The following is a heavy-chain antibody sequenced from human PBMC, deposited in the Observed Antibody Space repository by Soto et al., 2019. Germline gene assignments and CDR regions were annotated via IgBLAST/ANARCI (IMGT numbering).Heavy chain of an antibody. Sequence: GGSLRLSCAASGFTFSSYSMNWVRQAPGKGLEWVSSISSSSSYIYYADSVKGRFTISRDNAKNSLYLQMNSLRAEDTAVYYCASVIRYFGNGEDFDIWGQGTMVTVSS. CDR1: GFTFSSYS. V-gene: IGHV3-21*01. CDR2: ISSSSSYI. CDR3: ASVIRYFGNGEDFDI. J-gene: IGHJ3*02. D-gene: IGHD3-9*01.